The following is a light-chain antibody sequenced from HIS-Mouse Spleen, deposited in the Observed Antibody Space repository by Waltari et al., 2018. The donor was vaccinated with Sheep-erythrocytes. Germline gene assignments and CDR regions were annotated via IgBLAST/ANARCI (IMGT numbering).Light chain of an antibody. CDR3: GADHGSGSNFVYV. J-gene: IGLJ1*01. CDR1: SGYSNYK. CDR2: VGTGGIVG. V-gene: IGLV9-49*01. Sequence: QPVLTQPPSASASLGASVTLTCTLSSGYSNYKLDWYQQTPGKGHRFVLRVGTGGIVGSKGDGIPDRFSVLGSGLNRYLTIKNIQEEDESDYHCGADHGSGSNFVYVFGTGTKVTVL.